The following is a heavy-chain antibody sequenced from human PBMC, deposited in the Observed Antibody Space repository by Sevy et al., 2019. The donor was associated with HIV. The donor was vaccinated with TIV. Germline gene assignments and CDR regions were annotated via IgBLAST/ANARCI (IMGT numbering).Heavy chain of an antibody. Sequence: GGSLRLSCAASGFTFSSYSMNWVRQAPGKGLEWVSSISSSSSYIYYADSVKGRVTISRDNAKNSLYLQMNSLRAEDTAVYYCARDYYGSGSYYSPGYYYYYGMDVWGQGTTVTVSS. CDR1: GFTFSSYS. CDR3: ARDYYGSGSYYSPGYYYYYGMDV. V-gene: IGHV3-21*01. J-gene: IGHJ6*02. CDR2: ISSSSSYI. D-gene: IGHD3-10*01.